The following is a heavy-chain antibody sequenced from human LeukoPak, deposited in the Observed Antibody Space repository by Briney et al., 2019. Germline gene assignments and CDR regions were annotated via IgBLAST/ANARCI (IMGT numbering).Heavy chain of an antibody. J-gene: IGHJ1*01. CDR1: GFTFSSYA. D-gene: IGHD3-22*01. CDR2: MSGSGGRT. V-gene: IGHV3-23*01. Sequence: GGSLRLSCAASGFTFSSYAMSWVRQAPGKGLGWVSAMSGSGGRTYYADSVKGRFTISRDNSKNTLSLQMNGLRADDTAIYYCAKTMYYFDSSGYYYFQDWGQGTLVTVSS. CDR3: AKTMYYFDSSGYYYFQD.